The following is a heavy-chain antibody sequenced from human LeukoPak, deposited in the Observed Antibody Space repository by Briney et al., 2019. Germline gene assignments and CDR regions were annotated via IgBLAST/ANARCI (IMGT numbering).Heavy chain of an antibody. CDR1: GGSISSYY. Sequence: PSETLSLTCTVSGGSISSYYWSWIRQPPGKGLEWIAYIYYSGSTNYNPSLKRRVTISVDTSKNQFSLKLSSVTAADTAVYYCARRYGSGSSGTFDYWGQGTLVTVSS. CDR3: ARRYGSGSSGTFDY. V-gene: IGHV4-59*01. D-gene: IGHD3-10*01. J-gene: IGHJ4*02. CDR2: IYYSGST.